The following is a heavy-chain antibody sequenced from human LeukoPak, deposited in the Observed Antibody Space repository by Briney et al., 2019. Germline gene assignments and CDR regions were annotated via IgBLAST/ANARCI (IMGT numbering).Heavy chain of an antibody. V-gene: IGHV1-69*13. CDR3: ATFLAPRQWLVSVQAGFDY. CDR1: GGTFSSYA. J-gene: IGHJ4*02. CDR2: IIPIFGTA. D-gene: IGHD6-19*01. Sequence: GASVKVSCKASGGTFSSYAISWVRQAPGQGLEWMGGIIPIFGTANYAQKFQGRVTITADESTSTAYMELSSLRSEDTAVYYCATFLAPRQWLVSVQAGFDYWGQGTLVTVSS.